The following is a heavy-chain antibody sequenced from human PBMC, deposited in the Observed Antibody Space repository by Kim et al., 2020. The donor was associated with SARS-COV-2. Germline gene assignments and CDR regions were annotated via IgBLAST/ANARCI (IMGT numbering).Heavy chain of an antibody. J-gene: IGHJ4*02. Sequence: TNYNPSLKSRVTISVDTSKNQFSLKLSSVTAADTAVYYCARKDTAMAPDYWGQGTLVTVSS. D-gene: IGHD5-18*01. V-gene: IGHV4-34*01. CDR2: T. CDR3: ARKDTAMAPDY.